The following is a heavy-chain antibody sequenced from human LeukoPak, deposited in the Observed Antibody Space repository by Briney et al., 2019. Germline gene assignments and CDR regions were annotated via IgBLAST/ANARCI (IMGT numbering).Heavy chain of an antibody. CDR3: ARDFSSGWYGENY. D-gene: IGHD6-19*01. Sequence: GGSLRLSCAASGFTFSDYYMSWIRQAPGKGLEWVSYISSSGSTIYYADSVKGRFTISRDNSKNTLYLQMNSLRAEDTAVYYCARDFSSGWYGENYWGQGTLVTVSS. CDR1: GFTFSDYY. J-gene: IGHJ4*02. CDR2: ISSSGSTI. V-gene: IGHV3-11*01.